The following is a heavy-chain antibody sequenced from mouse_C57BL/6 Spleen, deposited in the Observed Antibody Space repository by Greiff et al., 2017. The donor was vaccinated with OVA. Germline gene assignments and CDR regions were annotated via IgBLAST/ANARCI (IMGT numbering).Heavy chain of an antibody. D-gene: IGHD2-13*01. J-gene: IGHJ4*01. Sequence: VQGVESGPGLVQPSQSLSITCTVSGFSLTSYGVHWVRQSPGKGLEWLGVIWSDGSTDYNAAFISRLSISKDNSKSQVFFKMNSLQADDTAIYYCATFYYDDRDYAMDYWGQGTSVTVSS. CDR3: ATFYYDDRDYAMDY. CDR1: GFSLTSYG. CDR2: IWSDGST. V-gene: IGHV2-2*01.